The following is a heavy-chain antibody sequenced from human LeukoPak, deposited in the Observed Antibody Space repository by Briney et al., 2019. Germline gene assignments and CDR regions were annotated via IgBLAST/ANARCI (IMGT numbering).Heavy chain of an antibody. CDR2: ISAYNGNT. V-gene: IGHV1-18*01. D-gene: IGHD2-2*01. CDR3: ARDVDFVVGSPGTDY. CDR1: GYTFTSYG. J-gene: IGHJ4*02. Sequence: GASVKVSCKASGYTFTSYGISWARQAPGQGLEWMGWISAYNGNTNYAQKLQGRVTMTTDTSTSTAYMELRSLRSDDTAVYYCARDVDFVVGSPGTDYWGQGTLVTVSS.